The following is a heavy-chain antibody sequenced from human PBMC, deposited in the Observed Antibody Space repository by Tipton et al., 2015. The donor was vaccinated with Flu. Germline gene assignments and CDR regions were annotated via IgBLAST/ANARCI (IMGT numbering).Heavy chain of an antibody. V-gene: IGHV3-30*01. CDR2: ISYDGNNK. CDR3: ARADFDWLYYFDY. Sequence: SLRLSCAASGFTVSSYAIHWVRQAPGKGLEWVAVISYDGNNKYYADSVKGRFTISRDNFKNTLYLKMKSLKPEDTAVYYCARADFDWLYYFDYWDQGDLVTVSS. J-gene: IGHJ4*02. D-gene: IGHD3-9*01. CDR1: GFTVSSYA.